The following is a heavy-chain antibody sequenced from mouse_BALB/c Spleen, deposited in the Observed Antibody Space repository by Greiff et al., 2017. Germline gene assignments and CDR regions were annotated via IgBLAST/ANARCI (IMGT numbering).Heavy chain of an antibody. CDR1: GFSLTSYG. V-gene: IGHV2-9*02. J-gene: IGHJ2*01. Sequence: VKLVESGPGLVAPSQSLSITCTVSGFSLTSYGVHWVRQPPGKGLEWLGVIWAGGSTNYNSALMSRLSISKDNSKSQVFLKMNSLQTDDTAMYYCARDDGYYGRLYYFDYWGQGTTLTVSS. CDR3: ARDDGYYGRLYYFDY. D-gene: IGHD2-3*01. CDR2: IWAGGST.